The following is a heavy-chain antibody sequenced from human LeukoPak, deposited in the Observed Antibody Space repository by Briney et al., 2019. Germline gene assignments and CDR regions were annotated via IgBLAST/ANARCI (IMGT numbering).Heavy chain of an antibody. CDR1: GGTFSSYV. Sequence: PGGSLRLSCAASGGTFSSYVISWVRQAPGQGLEWMGGIIPIFGTPNYAQKFQGRVTITADESTSTAYMELSSLRSEDTAVYYCARGGRRLSSTSCYLDYWGQGTLVTVSS. CDR2: IIPIFGTP. CDR3: ARGGRRLSSTSCYLDY. V-gene: IGHV1-69*01. J-gene: IGHJ4*02. D-gene: IGHD2-2*01.